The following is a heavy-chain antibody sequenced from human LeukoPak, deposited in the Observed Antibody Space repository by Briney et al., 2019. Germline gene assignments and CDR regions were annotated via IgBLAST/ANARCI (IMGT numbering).Heavy chain of an antibody. CDR3: ARDPSNTSGRYTYFDY. V-gene: IGHV1-3*01. Sequence: ASVKVSCKASGYTFTSYAMHWVRQAPGQRLEWMGWINAGNGNTIYSQKFQGRVTITRDTSTSTAYMELRSLRSDDTAVYYCARDPSNTSGRYTYFDYWGQGTLVTVSS. CDR2: INAGNGNT. J-gene: IGHJ4*02. CDR1: GYTFTSYA. D-gene: IGHD3-16*02.